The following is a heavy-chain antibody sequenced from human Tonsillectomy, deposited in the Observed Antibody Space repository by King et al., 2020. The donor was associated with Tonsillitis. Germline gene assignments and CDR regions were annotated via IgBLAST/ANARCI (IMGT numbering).Heavy chain of an antibody. CDR1: GFTFRNYD. V-gene: IGHV3-21*01. Sequence: VQLVESGGGLVKPGGSLRLSCATSGFTFRNYDMNWVRQAPGRGLEWVSFFNTGSTYLYYADSVKGRFTISRDNAKNSQFLELNSLRAEDTAVYFCAKDQGAGYFDTGRGAFDIWGQGTMVTVSS. CDR2: FNTGSTYL. D-gene: IGHD3-22*01. J-gene: IGHJ3*02. CDR3: AKDQGAGYFDTGRGAFDI.